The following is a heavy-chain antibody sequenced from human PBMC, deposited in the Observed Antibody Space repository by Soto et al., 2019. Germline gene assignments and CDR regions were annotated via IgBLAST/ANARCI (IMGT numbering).Heavy chain of an antibody. Sequence: QVQLVQSGAEVKKPGASVKVSCKASGYTFTSYAMHWVRQAPGQRLEWMGWINAGNGNTKYSQKFQGRVTITRDTSASTAYIELISLRSEGTALYYCARARSYFVWVDPWGQGTLVTVSS. CDR2: INAGNGNT. J-gene: IGHJ5*02. CDR3: ARARSYFVWVDP. D-gene: IGHD5-18*01. CDR1: GYTFTSYA. V-gene: IGHV1-3*01.